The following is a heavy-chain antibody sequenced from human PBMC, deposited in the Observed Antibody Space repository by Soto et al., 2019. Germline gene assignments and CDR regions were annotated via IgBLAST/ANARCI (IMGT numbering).Heavy chain of an antibody. CDR1: GYTFTSYD. J-gene: IGHJ4*02. V-gene: IGHV1-8*01. CDR2: MNPNSGNT. CDR3: ARGRELTTVTSFEY. D-gene: IGHD4-17*01. Sequence: GASVKVSCKASGYTFTSYDINWVRQATGQGLEWMGWMNPNSGNTSYAQKLQGRVTMTGNTSMSTAYMELSSLRSEDTAVYYCARGRELTTVTSFEYWGQGTLVTVSS.